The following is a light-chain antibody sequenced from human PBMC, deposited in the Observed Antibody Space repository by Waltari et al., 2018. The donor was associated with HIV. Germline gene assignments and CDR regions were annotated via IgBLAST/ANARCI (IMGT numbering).Light chain of an antibody. Sequence: SYMLTQSPSVSVAPGKTAAITCGGNDIGSKRVHWYQHKSGQAPVLIIYDDDDRPSGIPERFSGSNSANTATLTITRVEAGDEADYFWQVWDFRSDEVIFGGGTKMTVL. CDR3: QVWDFRSDEVI. CDR1: DIGSKR. J-gene: IGLJ2*01. V-gene: IGLV3-21*04. CDR2: DDD.